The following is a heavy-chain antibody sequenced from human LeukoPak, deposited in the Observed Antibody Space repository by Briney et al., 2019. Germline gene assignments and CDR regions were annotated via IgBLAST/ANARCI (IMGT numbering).Heavy chain of an antibody. D-gene: IGHD1-14*01. CDR3: TSQTVARWFDP. CDR2: INHSGST. CDR1: GGSFSGYY. V-gene: IGHV4-34*01. J-gene: IGHJ5*02. Sequence: SETLSLTCAVYGGSFSGYYWSWIRQPPGKGLEWIGEINHSGSTNYNPSLKSRVTISVDTSKNQFSLKLSSVTAADTAVYYCTSQTVARWFDPWRQGTLLTVSS.